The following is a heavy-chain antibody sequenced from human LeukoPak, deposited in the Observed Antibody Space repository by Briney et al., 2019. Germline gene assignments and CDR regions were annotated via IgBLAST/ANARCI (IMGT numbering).Heavy chain of an antibody. CDR2: IIPILGIA. Sequence: ASVKVSCKASGGTFGSYAISWVRQAPGQGLEWMGRIIPILGIANYAQKFQGRVTITADKSTSTAYMELSSLRSEDTAVYYCARDHRITIFGVALDGMDVWGQGTTVTVSS. CDR1: GGTFGSYA. D-gene: IGHD3-3*01. V-gene: IGHV1-69*04. J-gene: IGHJ6*02. CDR3: ARDHRITIFGVALDGMDV.